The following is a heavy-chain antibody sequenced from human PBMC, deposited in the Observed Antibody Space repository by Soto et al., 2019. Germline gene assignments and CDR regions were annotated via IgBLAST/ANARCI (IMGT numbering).Heavy chain of an antibody. V-gene: IGHV3-7*01. D-gene: IGHD3-10*01. CDR1: GFTFSTYW. J-gene: IGHJ6*02. Sequence: LRLSCAASGFTFSTYWMSWVRQAPGKGLEWVGNIKQDGSGENYVDSVKGRFTISRDNANHSLYLQMNSLRAEDTAVYYCARDRGPPRYLYYGMDVWGQGTTVTVSS. CDR3: ARDRGPPRYLYYGMDV. CDR2: IKQDGSGE.